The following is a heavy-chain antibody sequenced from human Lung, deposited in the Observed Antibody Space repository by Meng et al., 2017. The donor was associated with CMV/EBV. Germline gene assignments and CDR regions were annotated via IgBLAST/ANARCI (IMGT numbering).Heavy chain of an antibody. Sequence: GGSLRLSCAASGFTFSSYEMNWVRQAPGKGLEWVSYISSSGSTIYYAGSVKGRFTISSDNAKNSLYLQMNSLRAEDTAVYYCARDRPYYDFWSGYGMDVWGQGXTVTVSS. CDR2: ISSSGSTI. V-gene: IGHV3-48*03. J-gene: IGHJ6*02. D-gene: IGHD3-3*01. CDR3: ARDRPYYDFWSGYGMDV. CDR1: GFTFSSYE.